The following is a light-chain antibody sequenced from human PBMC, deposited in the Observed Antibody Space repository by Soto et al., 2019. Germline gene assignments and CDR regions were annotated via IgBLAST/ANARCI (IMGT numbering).Light chain of an antibody. CDR2: GAS. J-gene: IGKJ1*01. CDR3: QQYGSSPRT. V-gene: IGKV3-20*01. Sequence: EIVLTQSPGTLSLSPGERATLSCRASQSVSSNYLAWYQQKPGQAPRLLLYGASRRATGIPDRFSGSGSGARCTLTISRLEPEDFAVYYCQQYGSSPRTFGQGTKVEIK. CDR1: QSVSSNY.